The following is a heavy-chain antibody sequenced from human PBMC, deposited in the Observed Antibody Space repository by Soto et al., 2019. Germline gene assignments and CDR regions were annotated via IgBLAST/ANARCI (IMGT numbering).Heavy chain of an antibody. J-gene: IGHJ3*02. CDR1: GYTFTSYD. CDR2: MNPNSGNT. D-gene: IGHD3-9*01. V-gene: IGHV1-8*01. Sequence: SVKVSCNASGYTFTSYDINWVRQATGQGLEWMGWMNPNSGNTGYAQKFQGRVTMTRNTSISTAYMELSSLRSEDTAVYYCARRGRYFDWLLARDAFDIWGQGTMVTVS. CDR3: ARRGRYFDWLLARDAFDI.